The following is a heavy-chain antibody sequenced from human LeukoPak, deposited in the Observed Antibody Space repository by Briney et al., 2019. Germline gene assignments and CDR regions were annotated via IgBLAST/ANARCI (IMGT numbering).Heavy chain of an antibody. CDR2: INPNSGGT. J-gene: IGHJ6*03. V-gene: IGHV1-2*02. CDR1: GYTFTGYY. CDR3: ARDPCPIGYCSGGSCMDV. Sequence: ASVTVSCKASGYTFTGYYMHWVRQAPGQGLEWMGWINPNSGGTNYAQKFQGRVTMTRDTSISTAYMELSRLRSDDTAVYYCARDPCPIGYCSGGSCMDVWGKGTTVTVSS. D-gene: IGHD2-15*01.